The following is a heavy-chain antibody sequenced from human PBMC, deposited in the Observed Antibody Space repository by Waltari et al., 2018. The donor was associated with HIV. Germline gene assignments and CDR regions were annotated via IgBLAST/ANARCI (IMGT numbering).Heavy chain of an antibody. CDR2: IHYSGNT. D-gene: IGHD3-22*01. J-gene: IGHJ4*02. Sequence: QLQLQESGPGLVKPSETLSLTCTVSGGSISSSSYYWGWIRQPPGKGLEWIGSIHYSGNTYYNRAHKIRVTISVDTSKNQFSLKLSSVTAADTAVYYCARHSLTYYYDSSGYSVAFDYWGQGTLVTVSS. CDR1: GGSISSSSYY. V-gene: IGHV4-39*01. CDR3: ARHSLTYYYDSSGYSVAFDY.